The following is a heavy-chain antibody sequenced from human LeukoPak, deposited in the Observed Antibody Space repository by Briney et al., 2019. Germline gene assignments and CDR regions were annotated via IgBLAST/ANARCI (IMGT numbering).Heavy chain of an antibody. J-gene: IGHJ4*02. V-gene: IGHV3-74*01. CDR2: INSDGSST. D-gene: IGHD2-2*01. Sequence: RGSLRLSCAVSGFTFSSYWMHWVRQAPGKGLVWVSRINSDGSSTSYADSVKGRFTISRDNAKNTLYLQMNSLRAEDTAVYYCASWEVPAVMPQDYWGQGTLVTVSS. CDR1: GFTFSSYW. CDR3: ASWEVPAVMPQDY.